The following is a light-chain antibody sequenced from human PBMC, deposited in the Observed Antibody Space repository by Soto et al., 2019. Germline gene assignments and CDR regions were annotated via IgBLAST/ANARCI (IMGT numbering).Light chain of an antibody. Sequence: QSALTQPPSASGSPGQSVTISCTGTSSDVGGYNYVSWYQHHPGKAPKLMVSEVSKRPSGVPDRFSGSKSGNTASLTVSGLQAEDEDDYYCSSYAGNNNPYVFGTGTKLTVL. V-gene: IGLV2-8*01. J-gene: IGLJ1*01. CDR2: EVS. CDR1: SSDVGGYNY. CDR3: SSYAGNNNPYV.